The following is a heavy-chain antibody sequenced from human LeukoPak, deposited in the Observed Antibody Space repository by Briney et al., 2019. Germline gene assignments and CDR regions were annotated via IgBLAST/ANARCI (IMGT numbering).Heavy chain of an antibody. D-gene: IGHD3-10*01. Sequence: SQTLSLTCVISGDSVSSNSAAWNWIRQSPSRGLEWLGRTYYRSKWYNDYAVSVKSRITINPDTSKNQFSLQLNSVTPEDTAVYYCARDRNYYGSGSLDNDAFDIWGQGTMVTVSS. V-gene: IGHV6-1*01. CDR1: GDSVSSNSAA. J-gene: IGHJ3*02. CDR3: ARDRNYYGSGSLDNDAFDI. CDR2: TYYRSKWYN.